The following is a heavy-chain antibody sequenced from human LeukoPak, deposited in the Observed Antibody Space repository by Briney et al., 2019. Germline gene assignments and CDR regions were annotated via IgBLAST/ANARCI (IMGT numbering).Heavy chain of an antibody. V-gene: IGHV3-23*01. CDR2: ISGSGGST. J-gene: IGHJ5*02. Sequence: GGPLSLSCAACGFTFSSYAMSWVRQAPGEGLEWVSAISGSGGSTYYADSVKGRFTISRDNSKNTLYLQMNSLRAEDTAVYYCATDYYYGSGSYRRFNWFDPWGQGTLVTVSS. CDR3: ATDYYYGSGSYRRFNWFDP. D-gene: IGHD3-10*01. CDR1: GFTFSSYA.